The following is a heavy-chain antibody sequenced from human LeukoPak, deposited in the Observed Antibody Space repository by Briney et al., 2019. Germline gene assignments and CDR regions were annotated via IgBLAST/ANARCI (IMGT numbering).Heavy chain of an antibody. J-gene: IGHJ4*02. D-gene: IGHD5-12*01. CDR2: IIPIFGTA. Sequence: ASVKVSCKASGGTFSSYAISWVRQAPGRGLEWMGGIIPIFGTANYAQKFQGRVTITADESTSTAYMELRSLRSDDTAVYYCARGIRRGYSGPMYYFDYWGQGTLVTVSS. CDR1: GGTFSSYA. V-gene: IGHV1-69*01. CDR3: ARGIRRGYSGPMYYFDY.